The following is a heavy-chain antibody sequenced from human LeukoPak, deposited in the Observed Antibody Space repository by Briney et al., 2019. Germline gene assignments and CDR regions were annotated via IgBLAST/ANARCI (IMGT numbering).Heavy chain of an antibody. CDR3: ARGTSSSWSRYYYYIDV. Sequence: PSETLSLTCAVYGGSFSGYYWSWIRQPPGKGLEWIGEINHSGSTNYNPSLKSRVTISVDTSKNQFSLKLSSVTAADTAVYYCARGTSSSWSRYYYYIDVWGKGTTVTVSS. V-gene: IGHV4-34*01. CDR2: INHSGST. J-gene: IGHJ6*03. CDR1: GGSFSGYY. D-gene: IGHD6-13*01.